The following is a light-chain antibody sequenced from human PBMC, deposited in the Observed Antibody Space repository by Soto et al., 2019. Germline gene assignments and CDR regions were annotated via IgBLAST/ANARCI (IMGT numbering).Light chain of an antibody. Sequence: QSVLTQPPSASGTPGQRVTISCSGSSSNIGSNYVYWYQQLPGTAPKLLIYRNNQRPSGVPDRFSGSKSGTSASLAISGLRCEEEADYYCAAWDDSLSVLFGGGTKVTVL. CDR1: SSNIGSNY. CDR2: RNN. J-gene: IGLJ2*01. CDR3: AAWDDSLSVL. V-gene: IGLV1-47*01.